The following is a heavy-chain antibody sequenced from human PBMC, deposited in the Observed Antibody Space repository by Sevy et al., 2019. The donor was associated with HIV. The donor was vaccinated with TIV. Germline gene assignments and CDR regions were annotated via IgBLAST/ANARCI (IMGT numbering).Heavy chain of an antibody. D-gene: IGHD3-10*01. CDR1: GFTFSSYW. V-gene: IGHV3-7*01. J-gene: IGHJ4*02. CDR2: MRQDASEK. Sequence: GSLRLSCAASGFTFSSYWMTWVRQAPGKGLEWVANMRQDASEKYYVDSVKGRFTISRDNAKNSLYLQMNSLRAEDTAVYYCARGIYGSGSRLGLGYWGQGTLVTVSS. CDR3: ARGIYGSGSRLGLGY.